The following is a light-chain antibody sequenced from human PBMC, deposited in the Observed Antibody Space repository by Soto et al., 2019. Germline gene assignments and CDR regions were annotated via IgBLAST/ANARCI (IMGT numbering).Light chain of an antibody. CDR2: FDS. Sequence: SYVMTQPPSVSVAPAQTASITCEGFNIVRKSVQWYQQKSGQAPVLVIYFDSDRPSGIPERFSASNSGNTATLTISRVEAGDEADYYCQVWDSSADQGVFGGGTKVTVL. J-gene: IGLJ3*02. CDR3: QVWDSSADQGV. CDR1: NIVRKS. V-gene: IGLV3-21*04.